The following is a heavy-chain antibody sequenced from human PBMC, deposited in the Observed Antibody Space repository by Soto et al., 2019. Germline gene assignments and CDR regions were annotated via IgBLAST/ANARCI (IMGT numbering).Heavy chain of an antibody. J-gene: IGHJ4*02. D-gene: IGHD5-12*01. Sequence: QVQLVQSGAEVKKPGASVKVSCKASGYTFTGYYMHWVRQAPGQGLEWMGWINPNSGGTNYAQKVQGRVTMTRDTSISTAYMELSRLRSDDTAVYYCARVDLWLRLPFDYWGQGTLVTVSS. V-gene: IGHV1-2*02. CDR2: INPNSGGT. CDR3: ARVDLWLRLPFDY. CDR1: GYTFTGYY.